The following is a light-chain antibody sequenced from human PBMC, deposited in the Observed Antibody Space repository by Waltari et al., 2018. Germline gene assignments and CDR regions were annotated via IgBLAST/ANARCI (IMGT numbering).Light chain of an antibody. CDR1: RGSIASNY. J-gene: IGLJ2*01. V-gene: IGLV6-57*02. Sequence: NFMLTQPHSVSESPGKTVTISCTGSRGSIASNYVQWYQQRPGSAPTTVISEDNQRPSGVPDRFSGSIDSSSNSASLTISGLKTEDEADYYCQSYDSSNHVVFGGGTKLTVL. CDR3: QSYDSSNHVV. CDR2: EDN.